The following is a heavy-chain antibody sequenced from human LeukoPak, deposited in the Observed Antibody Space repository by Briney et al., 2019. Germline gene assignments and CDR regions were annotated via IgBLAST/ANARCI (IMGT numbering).Heavy chain of an antibody. D-gene: IGHD3-10*01. CDR3: AKGLSYGSGSRVEY. CDR2: ISGSGGST. Sequence: GGSLRLSCAASGFTFSSYAMSWVRQAPGKGLEWVSAISGSGGSTYYADSVKGRFTISRDNSKNTLYLQINSLRAEDTAVYYCAKGLSYGSGSRVEYWGQGTLVTVSS. V-gene: IGHV3-23*01. J-gene: IGHJ4*02. CDR1: GFTFSSYA.